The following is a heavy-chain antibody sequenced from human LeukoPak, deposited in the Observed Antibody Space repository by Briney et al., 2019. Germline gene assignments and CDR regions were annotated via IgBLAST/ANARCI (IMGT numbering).Heavy chain of an antibody. CDR3: ARDPPGEEHLDFDH. D-gene: IGHD3-16*01. Sequence: PGGSLRLSCAASGFIFSNYDMNWVRQAPGKGLEWVSFVRSSSSDIFYADSVKGRFTISRDNAQNSLYLQMNNLRVEDTAVYYCARDPPGEEHLDFDHWGQGTLVTVSS. CDR1: GFIFSNYD. J-gene: IGHJ4*02. V-gene: IGHV3-21*01. CDR2: VRSSSSDI.